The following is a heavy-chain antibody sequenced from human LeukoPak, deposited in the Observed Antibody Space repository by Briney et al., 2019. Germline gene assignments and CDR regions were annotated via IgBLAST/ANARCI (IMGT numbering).Heavy chain of an antibody. J-gene: IGHJ3*02. CDR1: GFTFSISG. D-gene: IGHD5-24*01. Sequence: GGSLRLSCAASGFTFSISGTHWVRQAPGQGLEWMGWINPNSGGTNYAQKFQGWVTMTGDTSISTAYMELSRLRSDDTAVYYCARSRWLQFHDAFDIWGQGTMVTVSS. V-gene: IGHV1-2*04. CDR2: INPNSGGT. CDR3: ARSRWLQFHDAFDI.